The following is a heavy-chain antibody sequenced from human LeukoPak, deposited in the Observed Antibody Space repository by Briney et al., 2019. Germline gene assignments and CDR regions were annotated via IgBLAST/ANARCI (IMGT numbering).Heavy chain of an antibody. D-gene: IGHD3-22*01. CDR3: ARDRDSSGYYGDPFDY. Sequence: SVKVSCKASGDTASSDGLNWVRQAPGQGLEWMGGIIPAFGTPTYAQKFQGRISITADESTSTAYMELRSLRSDDTAVYYCARDRDSSGYYGDPFDYWGQGTLVTVSS. V-gene: IGHV1-69*13. CDR2: IIPAFGTP. J-gene: IGHJ4*02. CDR1: GDTASSDG.